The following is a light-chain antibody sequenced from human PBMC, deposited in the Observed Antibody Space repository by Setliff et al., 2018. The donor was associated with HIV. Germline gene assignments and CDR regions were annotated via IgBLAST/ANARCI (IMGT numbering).Light chain of an antibody. CDR3: CSYAGSSTYV. V-gene: IGLV2-23*02. CDR1: SSDVGGYNL. J-gene: IGLJ1*01. Sequence: QSALAQPAPVSGSPGQSITISCTGTSSDVGGYNLVSWYQQHPGKAPKLMIYEVNKRPSGVSYRFSGSKSGNTASLAISGLQAEDEADYYCCSYAGSSTYVFGTGTKVTVL. CDR2: EVN.